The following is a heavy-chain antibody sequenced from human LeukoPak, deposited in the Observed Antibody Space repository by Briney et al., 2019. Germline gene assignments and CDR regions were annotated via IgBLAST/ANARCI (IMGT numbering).Heavy chain of an antibody. V-gene: IGHV3-74*01. CDR3: ARVDYYGSGSYYTYYYYYYMDV. CDR1: GFTFSSYW. J-gene: IGHJ6*03. CDR2: INSDGSST. D-gene: IGHD3-10*01. Sequence: GSLRLSCAASGFTFSSYWMHWVRQAPGKGLVWVSRINSDGSSTSYADSVKGRFTISRDNAKNTLYLQMNSLRAEDTAVYYCARVDYYGSGSYYTYYYYYYMDVWGKGITVTISS.